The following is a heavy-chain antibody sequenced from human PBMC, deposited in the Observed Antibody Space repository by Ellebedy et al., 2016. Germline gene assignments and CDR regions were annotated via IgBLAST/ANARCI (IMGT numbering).Heavy chain of an antibody. J-gene: IGHJ4*02. Sequence: GESLKISCAASGFTFSSYWMTWLRQAPGKGLEWVANIKTDGSATYYVDSVEGRFTISRDNAKNSLYLQMNSLRDEDTAVYYCTRDWGCGGGSCYSAYDYWGQGTLVTVSS. CDR2: IKTDGSAT. CDR3: TRDWGCGGGSCYSAYDY. D-gene: IGHD2-15*01. CDR1: GFTFSSYW. V-gene: IGHV3-7*03.